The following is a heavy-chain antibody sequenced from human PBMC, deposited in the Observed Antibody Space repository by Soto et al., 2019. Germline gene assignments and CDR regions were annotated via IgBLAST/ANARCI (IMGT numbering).Heavy chain of an antibody. V-gene: IGHV3-23*01. Sequence: GGSLRLSCAASGSTFSSSAMTWVRQAPGKGLEWVSAISGSGSVTYYTSSVRGRFTISRDNSRNTLYLQMNNLRAEDTAVYYCSRNTSGRQGSTLDIWGQGTMVTVSS. J-gene: IGHJ3*02. CDR3: SRNTSGRQGSTLDI. CDR2: ISGSGSVT. CDR1: GSTFSSSA. D-gene: IGHD6-19*01.